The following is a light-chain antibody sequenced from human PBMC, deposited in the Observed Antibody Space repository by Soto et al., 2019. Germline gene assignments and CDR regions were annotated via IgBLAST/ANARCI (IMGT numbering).Light chain of an antibody. CDR1: QSVSSSY. J-gene: IGKJ4*01. V-gene: IGKV3-20*01. CDR2: GAS. Sequence: EIVLTQSPGTLSLSPGERATLSCRASQSVSSSYLAWYQQKPGQAPRLLIYGASSRATGIPDRFSGSGSGTDFTLTISRLEPEDFAVYYCQQYGSSPPLTFGGGTTGEIK. CDR3: QQYGSSPPLT.